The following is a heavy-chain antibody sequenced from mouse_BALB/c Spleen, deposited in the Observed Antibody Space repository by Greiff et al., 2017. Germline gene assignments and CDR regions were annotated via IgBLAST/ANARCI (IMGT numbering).Heavy chain of an antibody. Sequence: VQLQESGPELVRPGVSVKISCKGSSYTFTDYAMHWVKQSHAKSLEWIGVISTYYGNTNYNQKFKGKATMTVDKSSSTAYMELARLTSEDSAVYYCARGNGSYWYFDVWGAGTTVTVSS. CDR3: ARGNGSYWYFDV. J-gene: IGHJ1*01. CDR1: SYTFTDYA. CDR2: ISTYYGNT. D-gene: IGHD2-1*01. V-gene: IGHV1-67*01.